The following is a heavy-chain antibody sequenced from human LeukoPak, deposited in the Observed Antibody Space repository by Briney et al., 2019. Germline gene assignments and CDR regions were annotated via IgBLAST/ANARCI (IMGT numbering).Heavy chain of an antibody. J-gene: IGHJ4*02. CDR3: ARDSRVRGYGSFDY. CDR1: GGSISSYY. CDR2: INHSGST. Sequence: SETLSLTCTASGGSISSYYWSWLRQPPGKGLEWIGEINHSGSTNYNPSLKSRVTISVDTSKNQFSLKLSSVTAADTAVYYCARDSRVRGYGSFDYWGQGTLVTVSS. D-gene: IGHD3-10*01. V-gene: IGHV4-59*01.